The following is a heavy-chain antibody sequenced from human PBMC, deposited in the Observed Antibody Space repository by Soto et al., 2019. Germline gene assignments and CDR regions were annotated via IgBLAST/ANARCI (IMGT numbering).Heavy chain of an antibody. CDR3: AKKGVWVPAAH. J-gene: IGHJ4*02. Sequence: SETLSLTCAVYGGSFSGYYWSWIRQPPGKGLEWIGEINHSGSTNYNPSLESRVIISLDNSKNQCSLNLSFVTATDTAVYYCAKKGVWVPAAHWGQGTLVTVSS. V-gene: IGHV4-34*01. CDR1: GGSFSGYY. CDR2: INHSGST. D-gene: IGHD3-16*01.